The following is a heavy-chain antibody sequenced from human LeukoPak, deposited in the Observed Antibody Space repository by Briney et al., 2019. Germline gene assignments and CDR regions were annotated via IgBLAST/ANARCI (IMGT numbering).Heavy chain of an antibody. Sequence: SETLSLTCTVSGGSISSGDYSWSWIRQPPGKGLEWIGYIYYSGSTYYNPSLKSRVTISVDTSKNQFSLKLSSVTAADTAVYYCARYLREIVVGLDYWGQGTLVTVSS. CDR2: IYYSGST. CDR1: GGSISSGDYS. J-gene: IGHJ4*02. CDR3: ARYLREIVVGLDY. D-gene: IGHD2-2*01. V-gene: IGHV4-30-4*01.